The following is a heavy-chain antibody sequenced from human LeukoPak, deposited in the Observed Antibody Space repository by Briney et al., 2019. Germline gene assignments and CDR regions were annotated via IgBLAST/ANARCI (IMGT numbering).Heavy chain of an antibody. J-gene: IGHJ4*02. CDR2: IYYSGST. CDR1: GGSISSSSYY. Sequence: SETLSLTCTVSGGSISSSSYYWGWIRQPPGKGLEWIGSIYYSGSTYYNPSLKSRVTISVDTSKNQFSLKLSSVTAAGTAVYYCASRGSYYHSLFDYWGQGTLVTVSS. V-gene: IGHV4-39*01. CDR3: ASRGSYYHSLFDY. D-gene: IGHD1-26*01.